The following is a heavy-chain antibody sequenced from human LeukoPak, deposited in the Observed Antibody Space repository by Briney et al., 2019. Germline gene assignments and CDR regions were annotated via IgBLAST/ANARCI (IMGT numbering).Heavy chain of an antibody. Sequence: SETLSLTCAVSGYSISSGYYWGRIRQPPGKGLECIGSIYHSGSTYYNPSLKSRVTISVDTSKNQFSLKLSSVTAADTAVYYCARRNWNYENWFDPWGQGTLVTVSS. J-gene: IGHJ5*02. CDR1: GYSISSGYY. D-gene: IGHD1-7*01. V-gene: IGHV4-38-2*01. CDR2: IYHSGST. CDR3: ARRNWNYENWFDP.